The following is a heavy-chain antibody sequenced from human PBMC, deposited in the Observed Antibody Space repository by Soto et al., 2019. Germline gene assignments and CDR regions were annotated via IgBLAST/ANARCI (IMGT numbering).Heavy chain of an antibody. V-gene: IGHV3-30*18. D-gene: IGHD5-12*01. Sequence: QLQLVESGGGVVQPGRSLRLSCADSGFTFSVYGMHWVRQAPGKGLEWVAVTSYDGSNKFYADSVKGRFTISRDNSKNTLYLEMNSLRPEDTAVYFCAKDSASNGYDIYDYYYGMDVWGQGTTVTVSS. CDR3: AKDSASNGYDIYDYYYGMDV. CDR2: TSYDGSNK. J-gene: IGHJ6*02. CDR1: GFTFSVYG.